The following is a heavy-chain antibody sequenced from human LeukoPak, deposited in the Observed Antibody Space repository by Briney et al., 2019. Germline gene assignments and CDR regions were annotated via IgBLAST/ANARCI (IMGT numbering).Heavy chain of an antibody. V-gene: IGHV3-33*01. D-gene: IGHD3-9*01. J-gene: IGHJ4*02. Sequence: GRSLRLSCAASGFTFSSYGMHWVRQAPGKGLEWVAVIWYDGSNKYYADSVKGRFTISRDNSKNTPYLQMNSLGAEDTAVYYCARDPLLRYFDWLLAPSPAFDYWGQGTLVTVSS. CDR3: ARDPLLRYFDWLLAPSPAFDY. CDR2: IWYDGSNK. CDR1: GFTFSSYG.